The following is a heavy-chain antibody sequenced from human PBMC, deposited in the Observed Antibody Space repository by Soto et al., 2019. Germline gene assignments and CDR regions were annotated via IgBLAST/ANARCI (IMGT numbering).Heavy chain of an antibody. CDR2: IYDSGST. Sequence: QVQLKESGPGLVKPSQTLSLTCTVSGGSISSGGQYWSWIRQHPGKGLEWIGYIYDSGSTYYNPSLRSRVTISVDTSKKQFSLKLRSVTAAGTAVYYCARDAAEYYFDYWGQGTLVTVSS. D-gene: IGHD6-25*01. CDR1: GGSISSGGQY. J-gene: IGHJ4*02. V-gene: IGHV4-31*03. CDR3: ARDAAEYYFDY.